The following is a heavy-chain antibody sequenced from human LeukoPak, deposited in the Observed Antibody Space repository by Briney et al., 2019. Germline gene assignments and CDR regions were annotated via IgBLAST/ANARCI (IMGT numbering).Heavy chain of an antibody. CDR2: IRYDGSNE. V-gene: IGHV3-30*02. D-gene: IGHD3-22*01. CDR1: GFSFSTYG. Sequence: GGSLRLSCAASGFSFSTYGLHWVRHTPGKGLEWVAFIRYDGSNEYYADSVKGRFTISRDNSKNTLHLQMNSLGVEDTAVYYCARPMNEYDSSGFFHYWGQGTLVTVSS. CDR3: ARPMNEYDSSGFFHY. J-gene: IGHJ4*02.